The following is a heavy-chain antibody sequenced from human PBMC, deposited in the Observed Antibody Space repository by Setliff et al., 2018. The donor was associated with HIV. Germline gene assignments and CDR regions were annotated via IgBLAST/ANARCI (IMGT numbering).Heavy chain of an antibody. D-gene: IGHD6-13*01. CDR2: ISIYNGNT. V-gene: IGHV1-18*01. Sequence: ASVKVSCKASGYTFTSYDISWVRQAPGKGLEWMGWISIYNGNTKYAQKLQGRVNLTTDTSTTTAYMERTSLRSDDTDVYYCARDLFRWAAAGPNYFDSWGRERWSPSP. CDR3: ARDLFRWAAAGPNYFDS. J-gene: IGHJ4*02. CDR1: GYTFTSYD.